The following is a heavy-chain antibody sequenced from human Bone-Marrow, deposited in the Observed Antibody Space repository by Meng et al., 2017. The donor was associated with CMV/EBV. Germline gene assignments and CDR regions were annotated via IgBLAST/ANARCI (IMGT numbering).Heavy chain of an antibody. Sequence: GGSLRLSCAASGFTFSNYWMHWLRQVPGKGLEWVSRIDNDGSTTDYADSVKGRFTISRDNAKNSLYLQMDGLRAEDTAIYYCAIGHCRTTTCYTGEFWGQGTLVTVSS. V-gene: IGHV3-74*01. J-gene: IGHJ4*02. D-gene: IGHD2-2*02. CDR1: GFTFSNYW. CDR2: IDNDGSTT. CDR3: AIGHCRTTTCYTGEF.